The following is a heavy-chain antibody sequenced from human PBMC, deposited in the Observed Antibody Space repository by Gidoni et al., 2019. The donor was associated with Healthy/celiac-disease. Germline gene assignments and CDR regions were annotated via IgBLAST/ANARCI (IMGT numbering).Heavy chain of an antibody. Sequence: EVQLVESGGGLVQPGGSLRRSCAASGFTFSSSAMSWFRQVSGKGLEWVSAIRGGGCITYYADSVKGRFTISRDNSKNPLYLQMNSLRAEDTAVYYCAKDLRGYDFRSWFDPWGQGTLVTVSS. J-gene: IGHJ5*02. D-gene: IGHD5-12*01. CDR3: AKDLRGYDFRSWFDP. CDR2: IRGGGCIT. CDR1: GFTFSSSA. V-gene: IGHV3-23*04.